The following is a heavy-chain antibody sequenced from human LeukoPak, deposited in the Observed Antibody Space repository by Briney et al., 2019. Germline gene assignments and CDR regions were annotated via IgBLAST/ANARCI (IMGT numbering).Heavy chain of an antibody. CDR2: IIPIFGTA. CDR3: ARQHLNDFWGGYPNWFDP. Sequence: SAKVSCKASGGTFSSYAISWVRQAPGQGLEWMGGIIPIFGTANYAQKFQGRVTITTDESTSTAYMELSSLRSEDTAVYYCARQHLNDFWGGYPNWFDPWGQGTLVTVSS. J-gene: IGHJ5*02. D-gene: IGHD3-3*01. V-gene: IGHV1-69*05. CDR1: GGTFSSYA.